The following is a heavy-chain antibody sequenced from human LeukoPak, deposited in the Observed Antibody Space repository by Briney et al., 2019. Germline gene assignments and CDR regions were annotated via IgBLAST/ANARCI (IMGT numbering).Heavy chain of an antibody. J-gene: IGHJ4*02. V-gene: IGHV3-30*19. Sequence: GGSLRLSCAASGFTFSSYGMHWVRQAPGKGLEWVAVISYDGSKKYYADSVKGRFTISRDNSKNTLYLQMNSLRAEDTAVYYCARELDYWGQGTLVTVSS. CDR1: GFTFSSYG. CDR2: ISYDGSKK. CDR3: ARELDY.